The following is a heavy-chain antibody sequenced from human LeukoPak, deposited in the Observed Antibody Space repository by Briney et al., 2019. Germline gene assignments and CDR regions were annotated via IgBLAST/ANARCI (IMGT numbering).Heavy chain of an antibody. Sequence: ASVKVSCKASGGTFSSYAISWVRRAPGQGLEWMGGIIPSLGTANYAQKFKGRVTITADKSTSTAYMELSSLRSEDTAVYYCARDRIAVAGRKYYYYMDVWGKGTTVTVSS. V-gene: IGHV1-69*06. D-gene: IGHD6-19*01. CDR1: GGTFSSYA. CDR3: ARDRIAVAGRKYYYYMDV. CDR2: IIPSLGTA. J-gene: IGHJ6*03.